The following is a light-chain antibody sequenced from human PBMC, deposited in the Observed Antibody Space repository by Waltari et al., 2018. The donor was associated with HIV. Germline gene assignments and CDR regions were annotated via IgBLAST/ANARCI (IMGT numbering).Light chain of an antibody. CDR3: CSNAARATYV. V-gene: IGLV2-11*01. CDR1: RSAVGGYNY. J-gene: IGLJ1*01. Sequence: QSALAQPRSVSGSPGQSVTISCTRTRSAVGGYNYVSWFQHHPGKAPKLIIYHVTKRPSGVPDRFSASKSGNTASLTISGLQAEDEAEYYCCSNAARATYVFGTGTQVTVL. CDR2: HVT.